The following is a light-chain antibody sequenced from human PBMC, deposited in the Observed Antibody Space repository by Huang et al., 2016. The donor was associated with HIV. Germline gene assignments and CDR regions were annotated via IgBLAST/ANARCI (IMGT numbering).Light chain of an antibody. CDR2: GSS. V-gene: IGKV3-15*01. J-gene: IGKJ2*01. CDR3: QQYNSWPPNT. Sequence: EIVMTQSPATLSASPGERATLSCRASQSVSTNLAWYQHNPGQAPRLLIHGSSTRATGIPARFSGSGAGTEFTLTISSLQSEDFALYYCQQYNSWPPNTFGQGTKLEIK. CDR1: QSVSTN.